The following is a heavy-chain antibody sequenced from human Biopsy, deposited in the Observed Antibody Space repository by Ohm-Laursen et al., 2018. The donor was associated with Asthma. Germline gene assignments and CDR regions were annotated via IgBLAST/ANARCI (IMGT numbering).Heavy chain of an antibody. D-gene: IGHD3-9*01. CDR1: GYNFISFA. CDR2: VNTGNGDT. CDR3: ARTYYDFLTGQVKDVFGV. J-gene: IGHJ3*01. Sequence: GSSVKVSCKASGYNFISFAIHWVRQAPGQRLEWMGWVNTGNGDTKYSQKFQGRVPITRDTSASTAYMELRSLRSEDTATYYCARTYYDFLTGQVKDVFGVWGQGTMVTVSS. V-gene: IGHV1-3*04.